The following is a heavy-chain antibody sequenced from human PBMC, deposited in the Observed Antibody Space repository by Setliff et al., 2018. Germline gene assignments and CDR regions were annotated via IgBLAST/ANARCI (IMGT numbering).Heavy chain of an antibody. CDR2: IIPILGIA. J-gene: IGHJ6*02. Sequence: SVKVSCKASGGTFSSYGISWVRQAPGQGLEWMGGIIPILGIANYAQKFQGRVTITRDTSASTAYMELSSLRSEDTAVYYCAGSITMVRGGGMDVWGQGTTVTVSS. D-gene: IGHD3-10*01. V-gene: IGHV1-69*10. CDR1: GGTFSSYG. CDR3: AGSITMVRGGGMDV.